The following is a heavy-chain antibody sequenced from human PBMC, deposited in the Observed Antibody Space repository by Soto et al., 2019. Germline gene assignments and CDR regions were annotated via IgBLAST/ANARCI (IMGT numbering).Heavy chain of an antibody. J-gene: IGHJ6*03. CDR3: ARHTGYCTNGVCYWSGYYYYMDV. CDR1: GGSISGYY. CDR2: IYYSGST. Sequence: PSETLSLTCTVSGGSISGYYWSWIRQPPGKGLEWIGYIYYSGSTNYNPSLKSRVTISVDTSKNQFSLKLSSVTAADTAVYYCARHTGYCTNGVCYWSGYYYYMDVWGKGTTVTVS. V-gene: IGHV4-59*08. D-gene: IGHD2-8*01.